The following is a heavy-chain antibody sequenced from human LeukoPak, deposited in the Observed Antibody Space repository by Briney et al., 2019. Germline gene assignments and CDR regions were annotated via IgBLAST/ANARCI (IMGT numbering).Heavy chain of an antibody. J-gene: IGHJ4*02. V-gene: IGHV4-39*01. CDR2: IHYSGNT. D-gene: IGHD4-17*01. Sequence: SFTSYWIGWIRQPPGKGLEWIGTIHYSGNTYYNPSLKSRVAISVDTSKNQFSLRLSSVTAADTAVYYCARDFGDYRVDYWGQGTLVTVSS. CDR1: SFTSYW. CDR3: ARDFGDYRVDY.